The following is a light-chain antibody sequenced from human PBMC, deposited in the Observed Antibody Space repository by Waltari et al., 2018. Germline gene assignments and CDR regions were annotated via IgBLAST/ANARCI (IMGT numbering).Light chain of an antibody. CDR1: QSVLYSSNKKNY. CDR2: WAS. J-gene: IGKJ1*01. CDR3: QQYYSTLSWT. Sequence: DIVMTQSPESLAVSLGERATINCKSSQSVLYSSNKKNYLAWYQQKPGQSPKLLIYWASTRESGVPDRFSGSGSETDFTLTISNLQAEDVAVYYCQQYYSTLSWTFGQGTKVEIK. V-gene: IGKV4-1*01.